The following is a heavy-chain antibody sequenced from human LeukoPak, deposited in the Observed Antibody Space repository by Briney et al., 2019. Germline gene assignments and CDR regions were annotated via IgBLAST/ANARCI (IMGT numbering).Heavy chain of an antibody. Sequence: GGSLRLSCAASGFTFSAYSMNWVRQAPGEGLEWVSSIGAAGSHIYYADSMKGRFTISRDNAKSSLFLQMNCLRAEDTGIYYCVRVGSGATRADTLDLWGQGTMVTVSS. J-gene: IGHJ3*01. CDR3: VRVGSGATRADTLDL. CDR1: GFTFSAYS. V-gene: IGHV3-21*01. CDR2: IGAAGSHI. D-gene: IGHD6-19*01.